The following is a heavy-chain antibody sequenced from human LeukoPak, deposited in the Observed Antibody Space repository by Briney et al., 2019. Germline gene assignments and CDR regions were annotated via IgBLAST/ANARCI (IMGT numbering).Heavy chain of an antibody. D-gene: IGHD6-19*01. Sequence: SETLSLTCAVYGGSFSGYYWSWIRQPPGKGLEWIGEINHSGSTNYNPSLKSRVTISVDTSKNQFSLKLSSVTAADTAVYYCARETQIAVAGSSYFDYWGQGTLVTVSS. CDR1: GGSFSGYY. CDR2: INHSGST. CDR3: ARETQIAVAGSSYFDY. J-gene: IGHJ4*02. V-gene: IGHV4-34*01.